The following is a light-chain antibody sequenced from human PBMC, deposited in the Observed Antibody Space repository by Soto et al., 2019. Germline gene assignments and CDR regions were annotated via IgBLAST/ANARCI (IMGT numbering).Light chain of an antibody. CDR1: PTVTSNF. CDR2: AAS. J-gene: IGKJ4*01. Sequence: VLTQSPGTLSLSPGERATLSCRASPTVTSNFLAWYQETPGQAPRLLIYAASSRATGIPDRFSGSGSGTDFTLTIRRLEPEDFAVYYCRQYGRSLGFAFGGGTKVDIK. V-gene: IGKV3-20*01. CDR3: RQYGRSLGFA.